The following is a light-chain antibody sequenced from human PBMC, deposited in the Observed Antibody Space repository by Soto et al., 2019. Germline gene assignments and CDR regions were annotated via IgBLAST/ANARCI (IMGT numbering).Light chain of an antibody. J-gene: IGLJ1*01. CDR1: SSDVGGYDH. Sequence: QSVLTQPASVSGSPGQSITISCTGTSSDVGGYDHVPWYQQYPGKAPKLMIYEVSNRPSGVSNRFSGSKSGNTASLTISGLQAADEADYYCTSYSGSSTLYVFGNGTKVTVL. CDR3: TSYSGSSTLYV. V-gene: IGLV2-14*01. CDR2: EVS.